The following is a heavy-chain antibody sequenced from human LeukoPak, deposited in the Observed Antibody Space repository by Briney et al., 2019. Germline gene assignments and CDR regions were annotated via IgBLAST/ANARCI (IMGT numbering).Heavy chain of an antibody. V-gene: IGHV3-53*01. CDR1: GFTVSSNY. CDR3: AKAPVTTCRGAYCYPFDY. J-gene: IGHJ4*02. CDR2: IYSGGST. Sequence: PGGSLRLSCAASGFTVSSNYMSWVRQAPGKGLEWVSVIYSGGSTYYADSVKGRFTISRDSSKNTLFLQMNRLRPADAAVYYCAKAPVTTCRGAYCYPFDYWGQGTLVTVSS. D-gene: IGHD2-21*01.